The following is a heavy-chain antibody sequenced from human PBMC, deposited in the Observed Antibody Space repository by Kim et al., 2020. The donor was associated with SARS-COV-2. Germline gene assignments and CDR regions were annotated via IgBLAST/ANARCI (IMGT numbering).Heavy chain of an antibody. V-gene: IGHV3-30*04. J-gene: IGHJ4*02. CDR2: ISYDGSNK. D-gene: IGHD2-15*01. Sequence: GGSLRLSCAASGFTFSSYAMHWVRQAPGKGLEWVAVISYDGSNKYYADSVKGRFTISRDNSKNTLYLQMNSLRAEDTAVYYCARGWPLVAGYHDYWGQGTLVTVSS. CDR3: ARGWPLVAGYHDY. CDR1: GFTFSSYA.